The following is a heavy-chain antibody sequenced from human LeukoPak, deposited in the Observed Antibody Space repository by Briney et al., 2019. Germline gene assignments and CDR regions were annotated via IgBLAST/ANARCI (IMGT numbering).Heavy chain of an antibody. D-gene: IGHD6-13*01. J-gene: IGHJ6*02. V-gene: IGHV4-59*01. CDR2: IYYSGST. CDR3: ARASCSSSWYCNHYYGMDV. CDR1: GGSISSYY. Sequence: SETLSLTCTVSGGSISSYYWSWIRQPPGKGLEWIGYIYYSGSTNYNPSLKSRVTISVDTSKNQFSLKLSSVTAADTAVYYCARASCSSSWYCNHYYGMDVWGQGTTVTVSS.